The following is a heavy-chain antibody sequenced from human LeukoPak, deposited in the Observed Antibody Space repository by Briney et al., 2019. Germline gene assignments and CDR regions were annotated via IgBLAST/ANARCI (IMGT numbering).Heavy chain of an antibody. J-gene: IGHJ6*02. CDR1: GGSFSGYY. Sequence: PSETLSLTCAVYGGSFSGYYWSWIRQPPGKGLEWIGEINHSGSTNYNPSLKSRVTISVATSKNQFSLKLSSVTAADTAVYYCARVRVVATIKGGDYYYGMDVWGQGTTVTVSS. D-gene: IGHD5-12*01. CDR3: ARVRVVATIKGGDYYYGMDV. CDR2: INHSGST. V-gene: IGHV4-34*01.